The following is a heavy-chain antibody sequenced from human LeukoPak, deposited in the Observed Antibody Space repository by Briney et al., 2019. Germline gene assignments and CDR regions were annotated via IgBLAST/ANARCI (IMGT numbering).Heavy chain of an antibody. CDR3: ARDHFKYYFDY. CDR1: GVTFSRYW. Sequence: PGGSLRLSCAASGVTFSRYWMHWVRQAPGKGLEWVAVISYDGSNKYYADSVKGRFTISRDNSKNTLYLQMNSLRAEDTAVYYCARDHFKYYFDYWGQGTLVTVSS. CDR2: ISYDGSNK. J-gene: IGHJ4*02. V-gene: IGHV3-30-3*01.